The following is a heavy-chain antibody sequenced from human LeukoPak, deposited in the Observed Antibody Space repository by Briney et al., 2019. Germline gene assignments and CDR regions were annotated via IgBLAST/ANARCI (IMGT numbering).Heavy chain of an antibody. CDR1: GYTLTELS. D-gene: IGHD2-2*01. CDR3: ATGADIVVEPAEGSYYYMDV. Sequence: ASVKVSCKVSGYTLTELSMHWVRQAPGKGLEWMGGFDPEDGETIYAQKFQGRVTMTEDTSTDTAYMELSSLRSEDTAVYYCATGADIVVEPAEGSYYYMDVWGKGTTVTVSS. CDR2: FDPEDGET. J-gene: IGHJ6*03. V-gene: IGHV1-24*01.